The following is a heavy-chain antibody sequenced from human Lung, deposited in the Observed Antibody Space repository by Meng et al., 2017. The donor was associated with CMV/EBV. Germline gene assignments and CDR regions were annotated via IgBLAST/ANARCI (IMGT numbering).Heavy chain of an antibody. CDR1: GFTLSNYW. Sequence: SXAASGFTLSNYWMSWVRQAPGKGLEWVANIKRDGSEKYYVDSVTGRFTISRDNAKNSLYLQMNSLRAEDTAVYYCARVHSSKSGDAFDVWGQGTXVTVAS. J-gene: IGHJ3*01. D-gene: IGHD4-11*01. V-gene: IGHV3-7*01. CDR3: ARVHSSKSGDAFDV. CDR2: IKRDGSEK.